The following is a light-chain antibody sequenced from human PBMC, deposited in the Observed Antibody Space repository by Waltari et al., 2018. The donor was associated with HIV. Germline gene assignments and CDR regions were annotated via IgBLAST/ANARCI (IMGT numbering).Light chain of an antibody. J-gene: IGKJ3*01. Sequence: TQSPVTLSVSPGESATLSCRASQSVGTNVTWYQHKSGQAPRLLIYGASTRATAIPARFSGSGSGTEFTLTITSLQSDDYATYYCQQYQTWPLTFGPGTTVDI. CDR3: QQYQTWPLT. V-gene: IGKV3-15*01. CDR1: QSVGTN. CDR2: GAS.